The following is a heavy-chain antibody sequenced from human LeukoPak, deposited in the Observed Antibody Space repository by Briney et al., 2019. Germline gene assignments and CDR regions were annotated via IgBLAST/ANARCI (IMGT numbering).Heavy chain of an antibody. CDR2: ISYDGSNK. J-gene: IGHJ4*02. D-gene: IGHD1-26*01. CDR1: GFTFSSYG. V-gene: IGHV3-30*18. Sequence: GGSLRLSCAASGFTFSSYGMHWVRQAPGKGLEWVAVISYDGSNKYYADSVKGRFTISRDNSKNTLYLQMNSLGAEDTAVYYCAKEGSFSGSYSYYFDYWGQGTLVTVSS. CDR3: AKEGSFSGSYSYYFDY.